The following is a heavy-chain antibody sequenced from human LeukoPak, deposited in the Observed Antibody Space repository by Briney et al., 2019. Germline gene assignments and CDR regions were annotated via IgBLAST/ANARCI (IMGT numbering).Heavy chain of an antibody. CDR2: INSDGSST. CDR1: GFTFSSYW. CDR3: ARVKRWLVHYYFDY. V-gene: IGHV3-74*01. J-gene: IGHJ4*02. D-gene: IGHD6-19*01. Sequence: GGSLRLSCAASGFTFSSYWMHWVRQAPGKGLVWVLRINSDGSSTSYADSVKGRFTISRDNAKNTLYLQMNSLRAEDTAVYYCARVKRWLVHYYFDYWGQGTLVTVSS.